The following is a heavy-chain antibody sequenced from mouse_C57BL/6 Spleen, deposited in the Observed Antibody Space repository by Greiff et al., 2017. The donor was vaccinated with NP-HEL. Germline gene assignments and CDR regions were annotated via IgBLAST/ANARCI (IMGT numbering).Heavy chain of an antibody. J-gene: IGHJ1*03. V-gene: IGHV1-26*01. CDR1: GYTFTDYY. Sequence: EVQLQQSGPELVKPGASVKISCKASGYTFTDYYMNWVKQSHGKSLEWIGDINPNNGGTNYNQKFKGKATLTVDKSSSTAYLQLRSLTAEDSAVNYCARGYGRDFDVWGTGTTVTVSS. CDR2: INPNNGGT. D-gene: IGHD3-1*01. CDR3: ARGYGRDFDV.